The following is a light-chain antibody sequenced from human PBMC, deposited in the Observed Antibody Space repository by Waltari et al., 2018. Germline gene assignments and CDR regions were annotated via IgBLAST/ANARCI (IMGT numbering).Light chain of an antibody. Sequence: EIVLTQSPATLSLSPGERVTLSGRASQTVRTFLAWYQQKPGQAPRLLIFDASSRATGIPAKFRGSGSGTDFTLTVSNLEPEDFAVYYCQQRSNWPYTFGQGTRVDIK. V-gene: IGKV3-11*01. CDR2: DAS. CDR3: QQRSNWPYT. CDR1: QTVRTF. J-gene: IGKJ2*01.